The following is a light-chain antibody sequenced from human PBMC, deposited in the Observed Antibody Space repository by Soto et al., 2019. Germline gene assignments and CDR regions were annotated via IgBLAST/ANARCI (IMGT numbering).Light chain of an antibody. Sequence: DIQMTQSPSSLSASVGDRVTITCRASQSISNYLNWYQQKPGKAPKLLMYAPSSLQSGVPSRFGGSGSGTDFTLTISSLQPEDFATYYCQQSYSTPRTFGQGTKVEIK. V-gene: IGKV1-39*01. CDR1: QSISNY. CDR2: APS. J-gene: IGKJ1*01. CDR3: QQSYSTPRT.